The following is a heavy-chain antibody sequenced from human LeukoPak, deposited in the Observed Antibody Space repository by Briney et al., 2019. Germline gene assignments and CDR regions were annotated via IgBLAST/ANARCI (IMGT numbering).Heavy chain of an antibody. J-gene: IGHJ3*02. CDR3: ARDAKSDYGGNSWHAFDI. D-gene: IGHD4-23*01. V-gene: IGHV4-59*02. Sequence: PSDTLSLTCTVSCGSVSSYYWSWIRQPPGKGLEWIGYIYYSGSTNYNPSLRSRVTISVDTSKNQFSLKLSSVTAADTAVYYCARDAKSDYGGNSWHAFDIWGQGTMVTVSS. CDR1: CGSVSSYY. CDR2: IYYSGST.